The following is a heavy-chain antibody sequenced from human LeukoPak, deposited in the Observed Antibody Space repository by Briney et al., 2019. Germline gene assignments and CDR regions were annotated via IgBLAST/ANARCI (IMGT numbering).Heavy chain of an antibody. CDR3: ARRVAVGNYFDP. J-gene: IGHJ5*02. V-gene: IGHV4-59*08. Sequence: SETLSLTCTVSGGSISGYYWNWIRQPPGKGLEWIGYIYYSGSTDSNPSLKSRVTISLNTAKNQFSLRLRSVTAADTAVYYCARRVAVGNYFDPWGQGTLVTVSS. CDR1: GGSISGYY. CDR2: IYYSGST. D-gene: IGHD4-11*01.